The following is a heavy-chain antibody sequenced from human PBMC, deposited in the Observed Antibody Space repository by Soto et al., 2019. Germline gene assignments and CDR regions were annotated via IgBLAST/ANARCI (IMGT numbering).Heavy chain of an antibody. CDR2: IYYIGST. J-gene: IGHJ5*02. CDR3: ARGDAYDGGWFDP. Sequence: PSETLSLTCTVSGGSISSGCYYWNWIRQHPGKGLEWIGSIYYIGSTYYNPSLKSRVTISVDTSKNQFSLKLSSVTAEDTAVYYCARGDAYDGGWFDPWGQGTLVTVSS. CDR1: GGSISSGCYY. V-gene: IGHV4-31*03. D-gene: IGHD3-22*01.